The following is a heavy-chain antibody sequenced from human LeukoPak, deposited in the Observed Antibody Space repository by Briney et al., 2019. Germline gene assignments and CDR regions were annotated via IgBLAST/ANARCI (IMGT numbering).Heavy chain of an antibody. CDR2: INHSGST. V-gene: IGHV4-34*01. CDR1: GGSFSGYY. J-gene: IGHJ3*02. D-gene: IGHD3-22*01. Sequence: PSETLSLTCAVYGGSFSGYYWSWIRQPPGKGLEWIGEINHSGSTNYNPSLKSRVTISADPSKSQFSLKLTSVTAADTPVYYCATRGDYSDTSGNSYDALDIWGQGTMVTVSS. CDR3: ATRGDYSDTSGNSYDALDI.